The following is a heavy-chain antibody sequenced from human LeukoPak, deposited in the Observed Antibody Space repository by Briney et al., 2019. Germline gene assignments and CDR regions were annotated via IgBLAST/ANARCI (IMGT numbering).Heavy chain of an antibody. J-gene: IGHJ4*02. CDR3: ARDHSSSALDY. Sequence: PSETLSLTCTVSGGSISSGGFYWSWIRQPPGKGLEWIGYIYHSGSTYYNPSLKSRVTISVDRSKNQFSLKLSSVTAADTAVYYCARDHSSSALDYWGQGTLVTVSS. CDR2: IYHSGST. D-gene: IGHD6-6*01. V-gene: IGHV4-30-2*01. CDR1: GGSISSGGFY.